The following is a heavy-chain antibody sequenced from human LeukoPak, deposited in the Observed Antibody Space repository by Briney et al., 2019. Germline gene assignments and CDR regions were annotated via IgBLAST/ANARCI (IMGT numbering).Heavy chain of an antibody. Sequence: GGSLRLSCAASGFTFSSYEMNWVRQAPGQGLEWVAVISYDGSNKYYADSVKGRFTISRDNSKNTLYLQMNSLRAEDTAVYYCARDGGSSSWYPDYFDYWGQGTLVTVAS. J-gene: IGHJ4*02. CDR2: ISYDGSNK. D-gene: IGHD6-13*01. CDR3: ARDGGSSSWYPDYFDY. V-gene: IGHV3-30*04. CDR1: GFTFSSYE.